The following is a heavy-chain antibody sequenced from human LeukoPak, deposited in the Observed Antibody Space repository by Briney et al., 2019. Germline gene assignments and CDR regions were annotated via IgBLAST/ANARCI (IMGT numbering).Heavy chain of an antibody. CDR3: AKALPGIAVAPTSSSAFDI. J-gene: IGHJ3*02. V-gene: IGHV3-23*01. CDR2: ISGSGGST. Sequence: PGGSLRLSCAASGFTFSSYAMSWVRQAPGKGLEWVSAISGSGGSTYYADSVKGRFTISRDNSKNTLYLQMNSLRAEDTAVYYCAKALPGIAVAPTSSSAFDIWGQGTMVTVSS. D-gene: IGHD6-19*01. CDR1: GFTFSSYA.